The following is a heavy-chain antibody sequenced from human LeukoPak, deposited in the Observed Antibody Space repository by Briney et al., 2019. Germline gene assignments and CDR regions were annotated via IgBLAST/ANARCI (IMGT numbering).Heavy chain of an antibody. D-gene: IGHD2-2*01. CDR1: GASISRSTYY. J-gene: IGHJ4*02. CDR2: IYYSGST. Sequence: RTSETLSLTCTVSGASISRSTYYWGWIRQPLGKGLEWIGTIYYSGSTYYNPSLKSRVTISGDTSKNQLSLKLNSVTAADTAVYYCARHRADMLTGFDYWGQGTLVTVSS. CDR3: ARHRADMLTGFDY. V-gene: IGHV4-39*01.